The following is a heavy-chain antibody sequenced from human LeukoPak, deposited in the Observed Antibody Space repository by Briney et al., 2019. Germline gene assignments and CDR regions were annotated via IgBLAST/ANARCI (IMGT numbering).Heavy chain of an antibody. D-gene: IGHD3-22*01. CDR2: IKSDGST. V-gene: IGHV3-74*01. CDR3: ARAPSEIGGYYPEYFRH. Sequence: GGSLRLSCAASGFTFSTYWMHWVRQAPGKGLVWVSRIKSDGSTNYADSVKGRFTISRDNAKNTVSLQMNSLRAEDTGVYYCARAPSEIGGYYPEYFRHWGQGTLVTVSS. J-gene: IGHJ1*01. CDR1: GFTFSTYW.